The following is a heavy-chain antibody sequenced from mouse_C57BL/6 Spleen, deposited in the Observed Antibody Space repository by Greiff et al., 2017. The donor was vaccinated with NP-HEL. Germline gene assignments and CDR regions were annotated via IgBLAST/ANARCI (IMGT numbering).Heavy chain of an antibody. J-gene: IGHJ2*01. CDR1: GYAFSSSW. Sequence: VQLQQSGPELVKPGASVKISCKASGYAFSSSWMNWVKQRPGKGLEWIGRIYPGDGDTNYNGKFKGKATLTADKSSSPAYMQLSSLTSEDSAVYFCARGGGNYDFDYWGQGTTLTVSS. CDR2: IYPGDGDT. D-gene: IGHD2-1*01. V-gene: IGHV1-82*01. CDR3: ARGGGNYDFDY.